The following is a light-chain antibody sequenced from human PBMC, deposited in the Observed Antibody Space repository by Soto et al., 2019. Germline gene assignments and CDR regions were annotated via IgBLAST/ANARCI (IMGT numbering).Light chain of an antibody. CDR1: QSINKW. Sequence: GDTVTITCRASQSINKWLAWYQQKPGKAPKLLIYEVSTLESGVPSRFSGSGSETEFTLTISSLQPDDIATYYCQQYNSFFGQGTKLEIK. V-gene: IGKV1-5*03. J-gene: IGKJ2*01. CDR2: EVS. CDR3: QQYNSF.